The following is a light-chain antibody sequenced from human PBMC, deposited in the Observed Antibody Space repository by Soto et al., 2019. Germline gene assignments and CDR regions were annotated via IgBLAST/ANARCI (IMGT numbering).Light chain of an antibody. J-gene: IGKJ2*02. Sequence: EIVLTQSPGTLSLSAGERANLSCRASQSVSSDLAWYQQKPGQAPRLLLYGASTRATGIPARFSGSGSGTEFTLTISSLQSEDFAVYYCQHYNNWPPCTFGQRTKVDIK. CDR1: QSVSSD. CDR2: GAS. V-gene: IGKV3-15*01. CDR3: QHYNNWPPCT.